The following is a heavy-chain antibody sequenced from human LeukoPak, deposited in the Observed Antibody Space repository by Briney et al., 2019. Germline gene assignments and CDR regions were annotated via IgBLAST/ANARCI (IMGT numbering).Heavy chain of an antibody. CDR1: GFTFSSYG. Sequence: GRSLRLSCAASGFTFSSYGMHWVRQAPGKGLEWVSYISSSGSTIYYADSVKGRFTISRDNAKNSLYLQMNSLRAEDTAVYYCARGGVINWPFDYWGQGTLVTVSS. CDR2: ISSSGSTI. D-gene: IGHD1-1*01. CDR3: ARGGVINWPFDY. V-gene: IGHV3-48*04. J-gene: IGHJ4*02.